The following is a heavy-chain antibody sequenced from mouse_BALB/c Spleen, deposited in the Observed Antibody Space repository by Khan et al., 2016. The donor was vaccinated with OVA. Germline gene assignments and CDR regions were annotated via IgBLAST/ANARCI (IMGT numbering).Heavy chain of an antibody. CDR1: GDSITSGF. V-gene: IGHV3-8*02. D-gene: IGHD1-1*01. CDR2: ITYSGNT. J-gene: IGHJ4*01. CDR3: ERSYGSWAMDY. Sequence: EVQLVESGPSLVKPSQTLSLTCSVTGDSITSGFWNWIRKFPGNKFEYLGYITYSGNTYYNPSLKSRISITRDTSKSQYYLQLNSVTTDDTATYYCERSYGSWAMDYWGQGTSVTVSS.